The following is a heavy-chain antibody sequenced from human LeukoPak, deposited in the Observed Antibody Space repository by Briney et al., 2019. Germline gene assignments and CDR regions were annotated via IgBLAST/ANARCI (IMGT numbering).Heavy chain of an antibody. CDR2: IYPGDSDT. J-gene: IGHJ5*02. D-gene: IGHD3-9*01. Sequence: GESLKISCKGSGYSFTSYWIGWVRQMPGKGLEWMGIIYPGDSDTRYSPSFQGQVTISADKSISTAYLQWSSLKASDTAMYYCARQSSVLRYFDSPEGWFDPWGQGTLVTVSS. CDR3: ARQSSVLRYFDSPEGWFDP. CDR1: GYSFTSYW. V-gene: IGHV5-51*01.